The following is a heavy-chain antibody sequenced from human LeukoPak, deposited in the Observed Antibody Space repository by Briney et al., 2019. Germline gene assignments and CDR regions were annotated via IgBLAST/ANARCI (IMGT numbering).Heavy chain of an antibody. CDR1: GFTFSSYS. CDR3: ARDPATVAAPNWFDP. CDR2: ISSSSSYI. Sequence: GGSLRLSCAASGFTFSSYSMNWVRQASGKGLEWVSSISSSSSYIYYADSVKGRFTISRDNAKNSLYLQMNSLRAEDTAVYYCARDPATVAAPNWFDPWGQGTLVTVSS. J-gene: IGHJ5*02. V-gene: IGHV3-21*01. D-gene: IGHD6-19*01.